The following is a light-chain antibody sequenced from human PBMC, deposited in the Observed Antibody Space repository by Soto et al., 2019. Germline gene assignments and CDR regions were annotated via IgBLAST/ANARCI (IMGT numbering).Light chain of an antibody. CDR2: DAS. Sequence: EVVLTQSPVTLSLSPGEIATLSCRASQSFRGLLAWYQQKPGQATRLLIYDASRRASGVPARFSGSGSGTDFNITISSMQTEDFATYYCKQTESYPSTFGGGTKVDIK. CDR1: QSFRGL. CDR3: KQTESYPST. V-gene: IGKV3-11*01. J-gene: IGKJ4*01.